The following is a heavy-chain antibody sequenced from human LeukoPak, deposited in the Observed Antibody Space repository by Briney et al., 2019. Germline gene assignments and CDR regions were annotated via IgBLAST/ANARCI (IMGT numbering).Heavy chain of an antibody. D-gene: IGHD3-22*01. Sequence: AESLTLSCAASGCSFSSYWMSWVRQPPGKGLEWVGNINKDGSEKYYVDSVKGRFTISRDNAKHSLYLQMNSLRAEDTAVYYCARADFLYYYDSSGYSYYFDYWGQGTLVTVSS. CDR1: GCSFSSYW. J-gene: IGHJ4*02. CDR2: INKDGSEK. V-gene: IGHV3-7*01. CDR3: ARADFLYYYDSSGYSYYFDY.